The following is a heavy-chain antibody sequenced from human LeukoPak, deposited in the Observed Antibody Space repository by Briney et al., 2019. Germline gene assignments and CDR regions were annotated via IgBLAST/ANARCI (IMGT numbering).Heavy chain of an antibody. CDR1: GYSFTAYY. CDR3: AKDRGSYYRQDFDY. Sequence: ASVKVSCKASGYSFTAYYMHWVRQAPGQGPEWMGWINPNSGDTKYAQKFQGGVTMTRDTSISTVYVELSSLRSDDTAVYYCAKDRGSYYRQDFDYWGQGTLVTVSP. V-gene: IGHV1-2*02. D-gene: IGHD3-16*01. CDR2: INPNSGDT. J-gene: IGHJ4*02.